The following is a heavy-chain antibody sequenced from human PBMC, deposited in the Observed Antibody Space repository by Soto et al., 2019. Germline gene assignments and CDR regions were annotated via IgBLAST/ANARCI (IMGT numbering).Heavy chain of an antibody. D-gene: IGHD6-19*01. V-gene: IGHV3-15*07. J-gene: IGHJ4*02. Sequence: EAQLVESGGGLVKPGGSLRLSCAASGFTFSNVWMHWVRQAPGKGLVWVGRIKSKIDGETTDYAAPVKGRFSISRDDSKNTLYLQMNSLKTEDTAVYYCTPLALKYVSGWYHFSDWGQGTLVTVSS. CDR3: TPLALKYVSGWYHFSD. CDR1: GFTFSNVW. CDR2: IKSKIDGETT.